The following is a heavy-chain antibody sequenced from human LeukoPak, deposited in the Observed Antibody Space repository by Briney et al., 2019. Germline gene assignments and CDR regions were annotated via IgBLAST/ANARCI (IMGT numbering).Heavy chain of an antibody. CDR3: ARGASITMVRGVIIPDY. J-gene: IGHJ4*02. CDR1: GFTFSSYA. D-gene: IGHD3-10*01. Sequence: PGGSLRLSCAASGFTFSSYAMSWVRQAPGKGLEWVSAISGSGSSTYYADSVKGRFTISRDNSKNTLYLQMNSLRAEDTAVYYCARGASITMVRGVIIPDYWGQGTLSPSPQ. CDR2: ISGSGSST. V-gene: IGHV3-23*01.